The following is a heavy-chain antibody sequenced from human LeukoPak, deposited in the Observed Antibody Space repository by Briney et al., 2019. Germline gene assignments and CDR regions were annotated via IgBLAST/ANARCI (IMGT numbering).Heavy chain of an antibody. CDR2: IYYTGGT. J-gene: IGHJ3*02. CDR1: GGSISSSSYY. V-gene: IGHV4-39*07. CDR3: ARRGYYYDSSGYYHHDAFDI. Sequence: SETLSLTCSVSGGSISSSSYYWAWLRQSPEKGLEWIGSIYYTGGTNYSPSLKSRVTISVDTSKNQFSLKLSSVTAADTAVYYCARRGYYYDSSGYYHHDAFDIWGQGTMVTVSS. D-gene: IGHD3-22*01.